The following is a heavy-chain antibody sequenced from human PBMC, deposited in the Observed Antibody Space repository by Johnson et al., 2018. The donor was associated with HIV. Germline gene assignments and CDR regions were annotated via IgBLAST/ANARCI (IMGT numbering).Heavy chain of an antibody. CDR1: GFKFDDNY. J-gene: IGHJ3*02. CDR2: IKSKTDGGTT. Sequence: VQLVESGGALVKPGGSLRLSCAASGFKFDDNYMAWIRQSPGKGLEWVGRIKSKTDGGTTDYAAPVKGRFTISRDDSKNTLYLQMNSLRAEDTAVYYCANGGGGAFDIWGQGTMVTVSS. D-gene: IGHD3-16*01. CDR3: ANGGGGAFDI. V-gene: IGHV3-15*02.